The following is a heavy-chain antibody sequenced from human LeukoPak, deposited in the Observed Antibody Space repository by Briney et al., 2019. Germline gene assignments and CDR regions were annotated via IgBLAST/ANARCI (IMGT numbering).Heavy chain of an antibody. V-gene: IGHV3-13*01. CDR3: VRAPPGRCSDGFCYSDTLDI. Sequence: GGSLTLSCGAYGFTFSRYDMHWVRHATGRGLEWVSYIGTAGDTYYAGSVKGRFTISRENAGNSLSLHMNSLRVGDTAVYYCVRAPPGRCSDGFCYSDTLDIWGRGTKVTVSS. J-gene: IGHJ3*02. CDR1: GFTFSRYD. D-gene: IGHD2-15*01. CDR2: IGTAGDT.